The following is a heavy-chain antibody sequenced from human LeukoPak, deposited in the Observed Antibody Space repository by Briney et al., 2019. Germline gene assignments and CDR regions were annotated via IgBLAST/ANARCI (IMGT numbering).Heavy chain of an antibody. J-gene: IGHJ3*02. CDR3: ARQTPGSFDI. Sequence: SETLSLTCTVSGGSISSYYWSWIRQPPGKGLEWIGYIYRSGITNYNSSLKRRVTISLDTPKNQFSLKLSSVTAADTAVYYCARQTPGSFDIWGQGTMVTVSS. CDR1: GGSISSYY. V-gene: IGHV4-59*08. CDR2: IYRSGIT.